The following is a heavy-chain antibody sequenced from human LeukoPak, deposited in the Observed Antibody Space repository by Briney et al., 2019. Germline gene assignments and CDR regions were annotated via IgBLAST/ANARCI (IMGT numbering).Heavy chain of an antibody. J-gene: IGHJ5*02. Sequence: SETLSLTCTVSGGSISGDYWSWIRQPAGTGLEWIGRIYTSGSTIYNPSLKSRVTMSVDTSKNQFSLKLSSVTAAGTAVYYCARLARNYYGSGSYYLNWFDPWGQGTLVTVSS. V-gene: IGHV4-4*07. CDR3: ARLARNYYGSGSYYLNWFDP. D-gene: IGHD3-10*01. CDR1: GGSISGDY. CDR2: IYTSGST.